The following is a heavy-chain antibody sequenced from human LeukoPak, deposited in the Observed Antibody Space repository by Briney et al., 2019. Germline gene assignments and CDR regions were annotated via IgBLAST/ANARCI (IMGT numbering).Heavy chain of an antibody. V-gene: IGHV4-34*01. Sequence: SETLSLTCAVYGGSFSGYYWSWIRQPPGKGLEWIGEINHSGSTNYNPSLKSRVTISVDTSKNQFSLKLSSVTAADTAVYYCAKDGHWYYYGSGSYSEFDYWGQGTLVTVSS. CDR2: INHSGST. J-gene: IGHJ4*02. D-gene: IGHD3-10*01. CDR1: GGSFSGYY. CDR3: AKDGHWYYYGSGSYSEFDY.